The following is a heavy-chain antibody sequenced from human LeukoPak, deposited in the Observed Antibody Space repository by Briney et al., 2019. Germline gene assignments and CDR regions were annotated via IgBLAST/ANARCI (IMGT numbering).Heavy chain of an antibody. CDR1: GFTFSSYN. CDR3: SDVSGSY. D-gene: IGHD3-10*01. CDR2: ISSSSSHI. Sequence: GGSLRLSCAASGFTFSSYNMNWVRQAPGKGLEWVSFISSSSSHIYYADSVKGRFTISRDNAKNSLYLQMNSLRAEDTAVYYCSDVSGSYWGQGTLFTVSS. V-gene: IGHV3-21*01. J-gene: IGHJ4*02.